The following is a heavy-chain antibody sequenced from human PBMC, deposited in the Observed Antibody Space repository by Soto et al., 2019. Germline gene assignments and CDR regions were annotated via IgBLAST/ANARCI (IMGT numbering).Heavy chain of an antibody. CDR2: INTNSGGT. D-gene: IGHD6-13*01. CDR1: GYTFTGYY. CDR3: ARVGSVYSSSCYVY. Sequence: QVQLVQSGAEVKKPGASVKVSCKASGYTFTGYYMHWVRQAPGQGLEWMGWINTNSGGTNYAQKFQGWVTMTRDTSMSTAYMELSRLGSDDTAVYYCARVGSVYSSSCYVYWGQGTLVTVSS. J-gene: IGHJ4*02. V-gene: IGHV1-2*04.